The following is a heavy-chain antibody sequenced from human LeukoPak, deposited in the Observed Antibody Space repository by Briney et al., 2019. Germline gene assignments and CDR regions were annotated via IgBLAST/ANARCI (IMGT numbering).Heavy chain of an antibody. V-gene: IGHV3-23*01. CDR3: AKASHPITSIQTYYFDC. J-gene: IGHJ4*02. CDR2: ISGSGGST. Sequence: PGGSLRLSCAASGFTFSSYAMSWVRLVPGKGLEWVSAISGSGGSTFYADSVRGRFTVSRDNSQRTLFLQMNGLRAEDTAVYFCAKASHPITSIQTYYFDCWGQGTLVTVSS. CDR1: GFTFSSYA. D-gene: IGHD5-18*01.